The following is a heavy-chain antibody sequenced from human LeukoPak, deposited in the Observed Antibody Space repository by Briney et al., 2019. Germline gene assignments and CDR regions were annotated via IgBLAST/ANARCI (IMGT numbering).Heavy chain of an antibody. J-gene: IGHJ4*02. Sequence: GSLRLSCAASGFSVSGTYMIWVCRAPGKRLEWVSAISNGGITDCADSVKGRFTISRDTAKNTLYLPMNNLRAEDTAVYYCAGSIITTGGYDYWGQGTLVTVSS. CDR2: ISNGGIT. CDR1: GFSVSGTY. D-gene: IGHD1-1*01. CDR3: AGSIITTGGYDY. V-gene: IGHV3-53*01.